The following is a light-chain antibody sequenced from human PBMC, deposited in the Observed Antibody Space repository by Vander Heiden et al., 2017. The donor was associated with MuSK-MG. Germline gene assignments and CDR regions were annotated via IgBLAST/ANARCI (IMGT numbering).Light chain of an antibody. V-gene: IGLV3-21*02. Sequence: SYVLTQPPSVSVAPGQTARITCGGNNIRSKTVHWYQQRPGQAPVWVVDEDSDRPSGIPERFSGYNSGNNATLKISRVEAGDEADYYCQVWDSSSDHVVVGGGTKLTVL. J-gene: IGLJ3*02. CDR3: QVWDSSSDHVV. CDR1: NIRSKT. CDR2: EDS.